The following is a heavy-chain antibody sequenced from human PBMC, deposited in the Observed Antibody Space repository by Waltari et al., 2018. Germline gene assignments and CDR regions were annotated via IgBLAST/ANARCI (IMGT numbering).Heavy chain of an antibody. CDR3: ARVMLRGNFDY. V-gene: IGHV4-4*09. Sequence: QVQLPASGPGLVKPSETLSLTCPVPGGSLSSYYGTWIRQPPGGGLEWIGYIYTSGNSNYNPSLKSRVTMSVDMSKNQFSLKVNSVTAADTAVYYCARVMLRGNFDYWGQGTLVTVSS. J-gene: IGHJ4*02. CDR2: IYTSGNS. D-gene: IGHD1-26*01. CDR1: GGSLSSYY.